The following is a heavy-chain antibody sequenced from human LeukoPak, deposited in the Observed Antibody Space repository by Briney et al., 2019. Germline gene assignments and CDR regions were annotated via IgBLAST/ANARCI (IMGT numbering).Heavy chain of an antibody. CDR1: GGSFSGYY. V-gene: IGHV4-34*01. J-gene: IGHJ4*02. CDR3: ARGSVVRSNYYFDY. CDR2: INHSGST. D-gene: IGHD4-23*01. Sequence: SETLSLTCAVYGGSFSGYYWSWTRQPPGKGLEWIGEINHSGSTNYNPSLKSRVTISVDTSKNQFSLKLSSVTAADTAVYYCARGSVVRSNYYFDYWGQGTLVTVSS.